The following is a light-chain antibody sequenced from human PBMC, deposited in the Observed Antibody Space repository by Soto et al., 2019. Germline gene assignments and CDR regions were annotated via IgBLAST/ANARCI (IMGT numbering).Light chain of an antibody. V-gene: IGLV2-23*01. J-gene: IGLJ3*02. CDR1: SSDVGTYKF. CDR2: EGT. Sequence: QSALTQAASVSGSPRQSITISCTGTSSDVGTYKFVSWYQQHPGKVPTLMIHEGTKLPSGVSNRFSGSRSGNTATLTISGLQPEDEANYYCCAYAGTSFWVFGGGTKLTVL. CDR3: CAYAGTSFWV.